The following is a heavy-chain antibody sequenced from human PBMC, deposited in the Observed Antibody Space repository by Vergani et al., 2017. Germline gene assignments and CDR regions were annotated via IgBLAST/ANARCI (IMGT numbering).Heavy chain of an antibody. CDR1: GGSISSGDYY. CDR3: AREGIDYGDYGLYYYGMDV. CDR2: IYYSGST. Sequence: QVQLQESGPGLVKPSQTLSLTCTVSGGSISSGDYYWSWIRQPPGKGLEWIGYIYYSGSTYYNPSLKSRVTISVDTSKNQFSLKLSSVTAADTAVYYCAREGIDYGDYGLYYYGMDVWGQGTTVTVS. J-gene: IGHJ6*02. V-gene: IGHV4-30-4*01. D-gene: IGHD4-17*01.